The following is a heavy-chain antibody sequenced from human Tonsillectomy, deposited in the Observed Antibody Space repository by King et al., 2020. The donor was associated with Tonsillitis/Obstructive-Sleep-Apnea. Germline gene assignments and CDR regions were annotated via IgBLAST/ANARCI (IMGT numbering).Heavy chain of an antibody. CDR3: ARQGAYCSSTSCYINDAFDI. J-gene: IGHJ3*02. CDR2: IYPGDSDT. CDR1: GYSFTSYW. V-gene: IGHV5-51*01. D-gene: IGHD2-2*02. Sequence: VQLVESGAEVKKPGESLKISCKGSGYSFTSYWIGWVRQIPGKGLEWMGIIYPGDSDTRYSPSFQGQVTISADKSISTAYLQWSSLKASDTAMYYCARQGAYCSSTSCYINDAFDIWGQGTMVTVSS.